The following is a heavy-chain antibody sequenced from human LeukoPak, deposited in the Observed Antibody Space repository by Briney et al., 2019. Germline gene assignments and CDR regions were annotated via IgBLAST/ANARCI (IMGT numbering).Heavy chain of an antibody. V-gene: IGHV1-2*02. D-gene: IGHD3-22*01. CDR2: INPNSGGT. J-gene: IGHJ3*02. CDR1: GYTFTGYY. CDR3: ARDTPDYYDSSGYYFGAFDI. Sequence: ASVKVSCKASGYTFTGYYMHWVRQAPGQGLEWMGWINPNSGGTNYAQKFQGRVTMTRDTSISTAYMELSRLRSDDTAVYYCARDTPDYYDSSGYYFGAFDIWGQGTMVTVSS.